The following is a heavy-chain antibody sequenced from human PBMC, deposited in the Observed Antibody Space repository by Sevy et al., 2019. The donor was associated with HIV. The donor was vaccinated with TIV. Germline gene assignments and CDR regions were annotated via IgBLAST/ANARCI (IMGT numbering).Heavy chain of an antibody. CDR3: ARGLYSSGWEAWFDP. D-gene: IGHD6-19*01. Sequence: ASVKVSCKASGYTFTNYGISWVRQAPGQGLEWMGWINVYNGDTVYAQKVQGRVTVTTDTSTSTAYMELRSLRSDDTAVYYCARGLYSSGWEAWFDPWGQGTLVTVSS. V-gene: IGHV1-18*04. CDR1: GYTFTNYG. J-gene: IGHJ5*02. CDR2: INVYNGDT.